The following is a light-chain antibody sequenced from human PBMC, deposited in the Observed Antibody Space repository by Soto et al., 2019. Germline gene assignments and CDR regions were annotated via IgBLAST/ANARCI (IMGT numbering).Light chain of an antibody. V-gene: IGLV2-14*01. CDR3: SSYTRSSTPLV. CDR2: DVT. CDR1: SSDVGGYNY. J-gene: IGLJ3*02. Sequence: QSALTQPASVSGSPGQSMTISCTGTSSDVGGYNYVSWYQQHPGKAPKLMIYDVTNRPSGVSNRFSGSKSGNTASLTISGLQPEDQADYYCSSYTRSSTPLVFGGGTKLTVL.